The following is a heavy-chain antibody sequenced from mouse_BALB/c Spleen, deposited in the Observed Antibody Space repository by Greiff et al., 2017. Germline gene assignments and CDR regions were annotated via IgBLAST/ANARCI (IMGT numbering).Heavy chain of an antibody. CDR3: ARHPSGSSPWFAY. CDR1: GFAFSSYD. Sequence: EGKLMESGGGLVKPGGSLKLSCAASGFAFSSYDMSWVRQTPEKRLEWVAYISSGGGSTYYPDTVKGRFTISRDNAKNTLYLQMSSLKSEDTAMYYCARHPSGSSPWFAYWGQGTLVTVSA. D-gene: IGHD1-1*01. CDR2: ISSGGGST. V-gene: IGHV5-12-1*01. J-gene: IGHJ3*01.